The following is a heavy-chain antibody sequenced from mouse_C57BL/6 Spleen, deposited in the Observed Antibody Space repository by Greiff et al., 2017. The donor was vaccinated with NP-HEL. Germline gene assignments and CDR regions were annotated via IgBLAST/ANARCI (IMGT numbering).Heavy chain of an antibody. CDR3: ARGGTAQATSFAY. J-gene: IGHJ3*01. CDR1: GYTFTDYN. Sequence: EVQRVESGPELVKPGASVKMSCKASGYTFTDYNMHWVKQSHGKSLEWIGYINPNNGGTSYNQKFKGKATLTVNKSSSTAYMELRSLTSEDSAVYYCARGGTAQATSFAYWGQGTLVTVSA. V-gene: IGHV1-22*01. CDR2: INPNNGGT. D-gene: IGHD3-2*02.